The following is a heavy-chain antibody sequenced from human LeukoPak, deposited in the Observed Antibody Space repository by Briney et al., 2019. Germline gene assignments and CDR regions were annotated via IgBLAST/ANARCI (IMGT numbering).Heavy chain of an antibody. CDR2: IRYDGSNK. J-gene: IGHJ4*02. CDR1: GFTFSSYG. V-gene: IGHV3-30*02. D-gene: IGHD2-15*01. Sequence: GGSLRLSCAASGFTFSSYGMHWVRQAPGKGLEWVAFIRYDGSNKYYADSVKGRFTISRDNSKNTLYLQMNSLRAEDTAVYYCARDLPGRGGSYFDYWGQGTLVTVSS. CDR3: ARDLPGRGGSYFDY.